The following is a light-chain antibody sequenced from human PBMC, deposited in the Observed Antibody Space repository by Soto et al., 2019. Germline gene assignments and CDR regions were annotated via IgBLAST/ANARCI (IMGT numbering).Light chain of an antibody. Sequence: EIVLTQSPGTLSLSPGERATLSCRASQSVSSAYLTWYQQKPGQAPRLLIYATSTRATGIPDRFSGSGSGTDFTLTITRVEPEDFAVYYCQQRSKWRTFGQGTKVEIK. V-gene: IGKV3D-20*02. CDR2: ATS. J-gene: IGKJ1*01. CDR1: QSVSSAY. CDR3: QQRSKWRT.